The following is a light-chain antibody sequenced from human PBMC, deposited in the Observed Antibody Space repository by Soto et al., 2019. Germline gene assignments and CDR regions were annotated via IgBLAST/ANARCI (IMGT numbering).Light chain of an antibody. J-gene: IGKJ2*01. CDR3: QHYLDWPVYT. Sequence: EIVLTQSPATLSSFPGDRVTLSCRASQAVNTRLAWYQHKPGQAPRLLIYLASNRAAGVPARFSGSGSGTDFTLTISDVEPEDFAVYYCQHYLDWPVYTFGQGTKLEIK. CDR1: QAVNTR. V-gene: IGKV3D-11*01. CDR2: LAS.